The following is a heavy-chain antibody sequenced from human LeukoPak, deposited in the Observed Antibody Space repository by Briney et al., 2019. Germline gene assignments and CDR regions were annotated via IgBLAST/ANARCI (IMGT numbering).Heavy chain of an antibody. D-gene: IGHD3-22*01. V-gene: IGHV1-2*02. Sequence: ASVKVSCKTSGYTFTGYNVHWVRQAPGQGLEWMGWINPNTGGTNYAQKFQGRVTMTRDTSISTAYMELRSLRSDDTAVYYCARAHRYYYDSSGYSSRHTWIDPWGQGTLVTVSS. J-gene: IGHJ5*02. CDR3: ARAHRYYYDSSGYSSRHTWIDP. CDR2: INPNTGGT. CDR1: GYTFTGYN.